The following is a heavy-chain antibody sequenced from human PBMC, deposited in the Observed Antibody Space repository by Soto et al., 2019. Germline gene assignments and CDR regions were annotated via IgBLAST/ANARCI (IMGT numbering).Heavy chain of an antibody. J-gene: IGHJ4*02. V-gene: IGHV3-23*01. CDR1: GFTFSSYA. CDR2: ISGSGGSA. Sequence: PGGSLRLSCAASGFTFSSYAMSWVRQAPGKGLEWVSAISGSGGSAYYADSVKGRFTISRDNSKNTLYLQMNSLRAEDTAVYYCAKDSSSGLRYLGVYYFDYWGQGTLVTVSS. D-gene: IGHD4-17*01. CDR3: AKDSSSGLRYLGVYYFDY.